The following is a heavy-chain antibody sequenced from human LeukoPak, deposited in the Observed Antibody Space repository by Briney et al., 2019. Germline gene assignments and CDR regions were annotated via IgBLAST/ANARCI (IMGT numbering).Heavy chain of an antibody. D-gene: IGHD3-10*01. CDR2: IIPIFGTA. CDR3: ARDSGTGPPNN. Sequence: GASVKVSFKASGGTFSSYAISWVRQAPGQGLEWMGGIIPIFGTADYAQKFQGRVTSTTDESTSTAYMELSSLRPEDTAVYYCARDSGTGPPNNWGQGTLVTVSS. J-gene: IGHJ4*02. CDR1: GGTFSSYA. V-gene: IGHV1-69*05.